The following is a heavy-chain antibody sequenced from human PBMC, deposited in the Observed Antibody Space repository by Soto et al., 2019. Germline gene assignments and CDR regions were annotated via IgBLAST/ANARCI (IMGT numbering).Heavy chain of an antibody. CDR1: GGTFSSYA. CDR3: ARRHGYSYGYRGVVDGCDY. J-gene: IGHJ4*02. D-gene: IGHD5-18*01. CDR2: IIPICGTA. V-gene: IGHV1-69*01. Sequence: QVQLVQSGAEVKKPGSSVKVSCKASGGTFSSYAISWVRQAPGQGLEWMGGIIPICGTANYAQKFQGRVTITADESTSTAYMELSSLRSEDTAVYYCARRHGYSYGYRGVVDGCDYWGQGTLVTVSS.